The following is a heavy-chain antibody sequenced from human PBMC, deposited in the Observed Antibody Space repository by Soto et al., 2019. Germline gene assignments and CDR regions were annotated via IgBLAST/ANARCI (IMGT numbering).Heavy chain of an antibody. Sequence: AGGSLRLSCAASGFTFSSYGMHWVRQAPGKGLEWVAVIWYDGSNKYYADSVKGRFTISRDNSKNTLYLQMNSLRAEDTAVYYCARDMSDILTGYAKDAFDIWGQGTMVTVSS. D-gene: IGHD3-9*01. J-gene: IGHJ3*02. CDR2: IWYDGSNK. CDR3: ARDMSDILTGYAKDAFDI. V-gene: IGHV3-33*01. CDR1: GFTFSSYG.